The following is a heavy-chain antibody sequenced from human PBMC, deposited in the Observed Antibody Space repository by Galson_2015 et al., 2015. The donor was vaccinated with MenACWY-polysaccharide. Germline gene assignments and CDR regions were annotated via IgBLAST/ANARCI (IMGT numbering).Heavy chain of an antibody. Sequence: CAISGDSVSSNSVTWTWLRHSPSRGLEWLGRTYYRSKWFNDYAVSLKSRITINSDTSKNQFPLQLSSVTPEDTAVYYCARYRNIDGFDIWGQGTMVTVSS. V-gene: IGHV6-1*01. CDR1: GDSVSSNSVT. CDR3: ARYRNIDGFDI. J-gene: IGHJ3*02. CDR2: TYYRSKWFN. D-gene: IGHD3-16*02.